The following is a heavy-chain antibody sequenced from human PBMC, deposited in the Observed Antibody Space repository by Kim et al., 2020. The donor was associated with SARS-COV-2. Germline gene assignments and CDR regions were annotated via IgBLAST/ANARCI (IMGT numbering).Heavy chain of an antibody. Sequence: GGSLRLSCAASGFTFNSYWMHWVRQTPREGLVWVSRINSDGSSTSYADSVKGRFTISRDNAKNTLYLQMNSLRADDTAVYYCARDPASYGAHFDYWGQGTLVTVSS. CDR3: ARDPASYGAHFDY. D-gene: IGHD5-18*01. CDR2: INSDGSST. V-gene: IGHV3-74*01. J-gene: IGHJ4*02. CDR1: GFTFNSYW.